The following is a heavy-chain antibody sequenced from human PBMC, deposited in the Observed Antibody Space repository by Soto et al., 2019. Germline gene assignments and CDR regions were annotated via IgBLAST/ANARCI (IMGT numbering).Heavy chain of an antibody. CDR3: ARDPAPIYCISTSCYGFAP. J-gene: IGHJ5*02. CDR1: GGSISSGDYY. V-gene: IGHV4-30-4*01. Sequence: QVQLQESGPGLVKPSQTLSLTCTVSGGSISSGDYYWSWIRQPPGKGLEWIGYIYYSGSTYYNPSPXRRVTISVDTXXNXFXLKLSSVPAADTAVYYCARDPAPIYCISTSCYGFAPWGQGTLVTVSS. D-gene: IGHD2-2*01. CDR2: IYYSGST.